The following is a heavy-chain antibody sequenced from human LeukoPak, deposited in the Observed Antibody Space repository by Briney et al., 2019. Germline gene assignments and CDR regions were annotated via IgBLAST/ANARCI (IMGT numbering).Heavy chain of an antibody. CDR3: AKDLGSSGRRYYFDY. CDR2: ISYDGSNK. Sequence: GGSLRLSCAASGFTFSHYWMHWVRQAPGKGLEWVAVISYDGSNKYYADSVKGRFTISRDNSKNTLYLQMNSLRAEDTAVYYCAKDLGSSGRRYYFDYWGQGTLVTVSS. J-gene: IGHJ4*02. D-gene: IGHD6-19*01. CDR1: GFTFSHYW. V-gene: IGHV3-30*18.